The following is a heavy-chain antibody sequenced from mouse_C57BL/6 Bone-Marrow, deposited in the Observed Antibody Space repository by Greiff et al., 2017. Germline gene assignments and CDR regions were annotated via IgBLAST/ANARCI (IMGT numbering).Heavy chain of an antibody. CDR3: ALGYFDY. CDR2: INPNNGGT. CDR1: GYTFTDYY. J-gene: IGHJ2*01. V-gene: IGHV1-26*01. D-gene: IGHD4-1*01. Sequence: EVHLQQSGPELVKPGASVKISCKASGYTFTDYYMNWVKQSNGKSLEWIGDINPNNGGTSYNQKFKGKATLTVDKSSSTAYLELRSLTSEDSAVYYCALGYFDYWGQGTTLTVSS.